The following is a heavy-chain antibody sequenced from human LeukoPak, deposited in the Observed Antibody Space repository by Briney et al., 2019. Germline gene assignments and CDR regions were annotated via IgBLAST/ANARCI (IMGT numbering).Heavy chain of an antibody. D-gene: IGHD2-2*01. CDR1: GFTFSSYW. J-gene: IGHJ4*02. CDR2: INSDGSST. V-gene: IGHV3-74*01. Sequence: PGGSLRLSCAASGFTFSSYWMHWVRQAPGMGLVWVSRINSDGSSTSYADSVKGRFTISRDNAKNTLYLQMNSLRAEDTAVYYCASEGYCSSTSCYDYWGQGTLVTVSS. CDR3: ASEGYCSSTSCYDY.